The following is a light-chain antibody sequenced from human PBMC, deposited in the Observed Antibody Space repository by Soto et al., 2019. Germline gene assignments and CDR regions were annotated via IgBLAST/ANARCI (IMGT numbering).Light chain of an antibody. CDR2: GAS. CDR3: QHYNNWPPWT. Sequence: EIVMTQSPATLSVSPGERTTLSCRASQSVGTNLAWYQQKPGQAPMLLIYGASTRATGIPARFSGSGSGTEFTLTISSLQSEDFAVYYCQHYNNWPPWTFGQGTKVEIK. V-gene: IGKV3-15*01. CDR1: QSVGTN. J-gene: IGKJ1*01.